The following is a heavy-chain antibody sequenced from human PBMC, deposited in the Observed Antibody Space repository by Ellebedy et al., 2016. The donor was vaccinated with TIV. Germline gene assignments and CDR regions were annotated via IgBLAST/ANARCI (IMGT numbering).Heavy chain of an antibody. D-gene: IGHD4-17*01. CDR1: GGSISSSSFY. J-gene: IGHJ4*02. CDR3: ARLNGVTTFDY. CDR2: LYYSGST. V-gene: IGHV4-39*01. Sequence: SETLSLXCTVSGGSISSSSFYWGWIRQPPGKGLEWIGSLYYSGSTYYNPSLKRRVTVSVDTSKNQFSLKLSSVTAADTAVYYCARLNGVTTFDYWGQGTLVTVSS.